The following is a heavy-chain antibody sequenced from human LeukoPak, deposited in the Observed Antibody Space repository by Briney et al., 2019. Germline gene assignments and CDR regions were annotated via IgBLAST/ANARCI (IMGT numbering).Heavy chain of an antibody. J-gene: IGHJ4*02. D-gene: IGHD6-13*01. Sequence: GGSLRLSCAASGFTFSSYAMTWVRQAPGKGLEWVSGISGSGGNTYYTDSVRGRLSISRDNSKNTLYLQVNSLRAEDTAVYYCAKGAMTAAGTVDYWGQGTLVTVSS. V-gene: IGHV3-23*01. CDR1: GFTFSSYA. CDR3: AKGAMTAAGTVDY. CDR2: ISGSGGNT.